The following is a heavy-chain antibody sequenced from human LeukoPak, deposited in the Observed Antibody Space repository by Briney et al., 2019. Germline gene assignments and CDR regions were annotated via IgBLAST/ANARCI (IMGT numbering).Heavy chain of an antibody. CDR3: ARERGTVTTYYYYGMDV. V-gene: IGHV3-21*01. Sequence: PGGSLRLSCAASGFTFSSYNMNWVRQAPGKGLEWVSSISSSSSYIYFADSVKGRFTISRDNAKNSLYLQMNSLRAEDTAVYYCARERGTVTTYYYYGMDVWGQGTTATVSS. J-gene: IGHJ6*02. CDR1: GFTFSSYN. D-gene: IGHD4-17*01. CDR2: ISSSSSYI.